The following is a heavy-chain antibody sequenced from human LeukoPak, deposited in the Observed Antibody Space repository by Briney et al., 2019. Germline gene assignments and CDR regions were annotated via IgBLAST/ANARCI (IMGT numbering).Heavy chain of an antibody. CDR2: INHSGST. Sequence: SETLSLTCAVYGGSFSGYYWSWIRQPPGKGLEWIGEINHSGSTNYNPSLKSRVTISVDTSKNQFSLKLSSVTAADTAVYYCSRPGYYYYMDVWGRGTTVTVSS. J-gene: IGHJ6*03. D-gene: IGHD2-2*01. CDR3: SRPGYYYYMDV. CDR1: GGSFSGYY. V-gene: IGHV4-34*01.